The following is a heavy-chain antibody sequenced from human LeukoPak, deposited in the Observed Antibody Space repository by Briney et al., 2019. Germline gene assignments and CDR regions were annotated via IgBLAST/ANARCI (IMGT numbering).Heavy chain of an antibody. CDR2: IIPIFGTA. D-gene: IGHD3-9*01. CDR3: ASYDIYPPHRFDP. CDR1: GGTFSSYA. J-gene: IGHJ5*02. V-gene: IGHV1-69*01. Sequence: SVKVSCKASGGTFSSYAISWVRQAPGQGPEWMGGIIPIFGTANYAQKFQGRVTITADESTSTAYMELSSLRSEDTAVYYCASYDIYPPHRFDPWGQGTLVTVSS.